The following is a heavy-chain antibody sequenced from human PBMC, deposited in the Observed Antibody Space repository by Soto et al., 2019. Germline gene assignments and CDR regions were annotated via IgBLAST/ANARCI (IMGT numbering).Heavy chain of an antibody. CDR1: DVSISSVDYY. CDR3: ARRYGSFFDI. V-gene: IGHV4-30-4*01. Sequence: SEKLSHTCTVLDVSISSVDYYWIWIRQPPGKGLEWIGYIYYSGSTYYNPSLKSRVTISVDTSKNQFSLKLSSVTAADTAVYYCARRYGSFFDIWGQGTMVT. CDR2: IYYSGST. J-gene: IGHJ3*02. D-gene: IGHD3-10*01.